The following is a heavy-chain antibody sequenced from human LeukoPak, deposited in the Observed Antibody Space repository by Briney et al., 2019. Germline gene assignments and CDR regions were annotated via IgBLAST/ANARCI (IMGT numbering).Heavy chain of an antibody. CDR3: ARSCNDGYNYGLRY. Sequence: PPQTPSLSPTLSFGSICRGDYYWSWIRQPPGKGLEWIWYIYYSGSTYFNPSHTSRVTISVYTSKNQFSLKLSSVTAADTAVYYCARSCNDGYNYGLRYWGQGTLVTVST. CDR2: IYYSGST. V-gene: IGHV4-30-4*08. D-gene: IGHD5-24*01. J-gene: IGHJ4*02. CDR1: FGSICRGDYY.